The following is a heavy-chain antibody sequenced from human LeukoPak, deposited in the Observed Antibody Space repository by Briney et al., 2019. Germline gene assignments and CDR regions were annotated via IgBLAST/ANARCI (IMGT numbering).Heavy chain of an antibody. CDR2: INPNSGGT. D-gene: IGHD6-6*01. CDR1: GYTFTGYY. Sequence: ASVKVSCKASGYTFTGYYMHWVRQAPGQGLEWMGWINPNSGGTNYAQKFQGRVTMTRDTSISTAYMELSRLRSDDTAVYYCAREDLELVGGRSDFDIWGQGTMVTVSS. CDR3: AREDLELVGGRSDFDI. J-gene: IGHJ3*02. V-gene: IGHV1-2*02.